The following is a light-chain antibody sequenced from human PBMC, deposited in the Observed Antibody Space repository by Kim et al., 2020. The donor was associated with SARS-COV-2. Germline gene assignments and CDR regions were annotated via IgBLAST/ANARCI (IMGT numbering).Light chain of an antibody. Sequence: SYELTQPPSVSVAPGKTARITCGGDNIGSKSVHWYQQKPGQGHVMVVSYDSDRPSGIPERFSGSNSGNTATLIIRRVEAGDEADYYCQVWDNTSDQVVFGGGTQLTVL. CDR3: QVWDNTSDQVV. CDR1: NIGSKS. V-gene: IGLV3-21*04. J-gene: IGLJ2*01. CDR2: YDS.